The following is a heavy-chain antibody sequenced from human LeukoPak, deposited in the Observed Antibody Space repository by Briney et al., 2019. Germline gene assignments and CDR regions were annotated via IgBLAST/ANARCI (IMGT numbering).Heavy chain of an antibody. CDR1: GFTFSSYW. V-gene: IGHV3-7*01. CDR2: IKTDGSEK. J-gene: IGHJ4*02. D-gene: IGHD6-19*01. Sequence: GGSLRLSCEASGFTFSSYWMSWVRQAPGKGLEWVANIKTDGSEKYYVDSVKGRFTISRDNAKNSLYLQMNSLRAEDTAVYYCARTYSSGWYGSDYWGQGTLVTVSS. CDR3: ARTYSSGWYGSDY.